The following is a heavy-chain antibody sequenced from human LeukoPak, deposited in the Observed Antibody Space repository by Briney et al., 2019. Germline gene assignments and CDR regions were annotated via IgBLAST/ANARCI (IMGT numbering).Heavy chain of an antibody. Sequence: GASVKVSCKASGYTFTGYYMHWVRQAPGQGLEWMGWISAYNGNTNYAQKLQGRVTMTTDTSTSTAYMELRSLRSDDTAVYYCARDRKGYMITFGGVIAHGYWGQGTLVTVSS. V-gene: IGHV1-18*04. D-gene: IGHD3-16*02. CDR2: ISAYNGNT. CDR3: ARDRKGYMITFGGVIAHGY. CDR1: GYTFTGYY. J-gene: IGHJ4*02.